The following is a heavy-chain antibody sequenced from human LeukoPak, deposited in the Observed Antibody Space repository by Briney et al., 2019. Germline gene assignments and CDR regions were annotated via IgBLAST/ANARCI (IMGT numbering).Heavy chain of an antibody. Sequence: SETLSLTCAVYGGSFSGYYWSWIRQPPGKGLEWIGEINHSGSTNSNPSLKSRVTISVYTSKNQYSVKLSSVTAADTAVYYCARGRWFGEFHFDYWGQGTLVTVSS. CDR2: INHSGST. CDR3: ARGRWFGEFHFDY. J-gene: IGHJ4*02. CDR1: GGSFSGYY. V-gene: IGHV4-34*01. D-gene: IGHD3-10*01.